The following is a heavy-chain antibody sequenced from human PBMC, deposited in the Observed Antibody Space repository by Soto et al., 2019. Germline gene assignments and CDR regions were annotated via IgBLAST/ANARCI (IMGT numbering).Heavy chain of an antibody. CDR1: GGSISSYY. CDR2: IYYSGST. V-gene: IGHV4-59*01. Sequence: PSETLSPTCTVSGGSISSYYWSWIRQPPGKGLEWIGYIYYSGSTNYNPSLKSRVTISVDTSKNQFSLRLSSVTAADTAVYYCARRCRGGTCYGGILGWAYGMDDWGQGTTVTVSS. D-gene: IGHD2-15*01. J-gene: IGHJ6*02. CDR3: ARRCRGGTCYGGILGWAYGMDD.